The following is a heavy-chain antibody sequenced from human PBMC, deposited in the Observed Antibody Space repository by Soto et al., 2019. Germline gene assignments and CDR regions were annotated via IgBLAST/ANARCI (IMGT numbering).Heavy chain of an antibody. Sequence: EVHLLESGGGLVQPGGSLRLSCAASGFTFSSYAMSWVRQAPGKGLQWVSALSHTSTNIFYADSVKGRFTISRDNSKNTMSLQMNSLRAEDTAIYYCATLAGEQGMFDYWGQGILVTVSS. CDR2: LSHTSTNI. D-gene: IGHD1-26*01. V-gene: IGHV3-23*01. J-gene: IGHJ4*02. CDR3: ATLAGEQGMFDY. CDR1: GFTFSSYA.